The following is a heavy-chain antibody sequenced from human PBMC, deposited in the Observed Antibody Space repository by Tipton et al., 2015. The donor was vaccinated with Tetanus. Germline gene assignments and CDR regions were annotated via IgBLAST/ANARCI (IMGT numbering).Heavy chain of an antibody. Sequence: QLVQSGADVKKPGESLKISCKAPGYSFTSHWIGWVRQMPGKGLEWMGMIFPDDSDTRYSPSFQGHVTFSVDKSTSTVYLQWSSLKASDTAMYFCARMYSTSSPFDHWGQGTLVAVSS. V-gene: IGHV5-51*01. D-gene: IGHD6-6*01. CDR3: ARMYSTSSPFDH. J-gene: IGHJ4*02. CDR1: GYSFTSHW. CDR2: IFPDDSDT.